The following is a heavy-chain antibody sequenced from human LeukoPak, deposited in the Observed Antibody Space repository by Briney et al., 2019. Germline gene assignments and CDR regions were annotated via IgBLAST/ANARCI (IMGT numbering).Heavy chain of an antibody. CDR3: ARGDSSSWYWALRY. V-gene: IGHV3-48*04. J-gene: IGHJ4*02. CDR1: GFTFSSYS. CDR2: ISSSSSTI. D-gene: IGHD6-13*01. Sequence: PGRSLRLSCAASGFTFSSYSMNWVRQVPGKGLEWVSYISSSSSTIYYADSVKGRFTISRDNAKNSLYLQMNSLRAEGTAVYYCARGDSSSWYWALRYWGQGTLVTVSS.